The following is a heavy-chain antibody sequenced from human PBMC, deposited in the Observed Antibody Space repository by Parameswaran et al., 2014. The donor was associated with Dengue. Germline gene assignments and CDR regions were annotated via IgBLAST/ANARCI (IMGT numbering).Heavy chain of an antibody. CDR2: ISHDGRNK. CDR3: AKGGRSSVTTRDWFDP. D-gene: IGHD4-17*01. Sequence: WIRQPPGKGLEWVAVISHDGRNKYYVDSVKGRFTISRDNSKNTLYLQMSSLRGEDTAVYYCAKGGRSSVTTRDWFDPWGQGTLVTVSS. V-gene: IGHV3-30*18. J-gene: IGHJ5*02.